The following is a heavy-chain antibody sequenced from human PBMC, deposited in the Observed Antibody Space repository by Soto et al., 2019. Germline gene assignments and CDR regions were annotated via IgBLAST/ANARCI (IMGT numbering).Heavy chain of an antibody. Sequence: QVQLVESGGGVVQPGRSLRLSCAASGFTFSSYGMHWVRQAPGKGLEWVAVISYDGSNKYYADSVKGRFTISRDNSKNTLYLLMNSLRAEVTAVYYCAKWGIVGASKNFNYFDYWGQGTLVTVSS. V-gene: IGHV3-30*18. CDR1: GFTFSSYG. D-gene: IGHD1-26*01. CDR2: ISYDGSNK. J-gene: IGHJ4*02. CDR3: AKWGIVGASKNFNYFDY.